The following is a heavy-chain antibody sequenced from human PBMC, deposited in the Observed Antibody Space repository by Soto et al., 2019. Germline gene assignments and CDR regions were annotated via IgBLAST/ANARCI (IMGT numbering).Heavy chain of an antibody. CDR2: IYYSGST. V-gene: IGHV4-59*01. CDR3: ARDNERGRWDY. J-gene: IGHJ4*02. CDR1: GGSISSYY. Sequence: SETLSVTSTVSGGSISSYYWSWIRQPPGKGLEWIGYIYYSGSTNYNPSLKSRVTISVDTSKNQFSLKLSSVTAADTAVYYCARDNERGRWDYWGQGTLVTDSS. D-gene: IGHD1-1*01.